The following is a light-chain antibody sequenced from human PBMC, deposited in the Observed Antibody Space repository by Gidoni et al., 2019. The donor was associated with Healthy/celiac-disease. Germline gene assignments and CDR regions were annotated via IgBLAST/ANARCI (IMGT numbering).Light chain of an antibody. Sequence: DIQMTQSPSTLSASVGDRVTITCRASQSISSWLAWYQQKPGKAHKLLIYKASSLESGVPSRFSGSGSGTEFTLTISSLQPDYFATYYCQQYNSSPWTFGQGTKVEIK. CDR1: QSISSW. CDR2: KAS. V-gene: IGKV1-5*03. CDR3: QQYNSSPWT. J-gene: IGKJ1*01.